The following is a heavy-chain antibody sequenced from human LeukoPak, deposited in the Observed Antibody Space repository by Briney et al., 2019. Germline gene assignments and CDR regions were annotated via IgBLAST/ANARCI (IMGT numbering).Heavy chain of an antibody. V-gene: IGHV3-23*01. CDR2: VSGSGDST. Sequence: GGSLRLSCAASGVIFSSYAMSWVRQAPGKGLEWVSTVSGSGDSTWYADSVKGRFTISRDNSKSTLYLQMNSLRAEDTAVYYCAKSPYIASHIDFDYWGQGTLVTVSS. J-gene: IGHJ4*02. D-gene: IGHD3-16*01. CDR3: AKSPYIASHIDFDY. CDR1: GVIFSSYA.